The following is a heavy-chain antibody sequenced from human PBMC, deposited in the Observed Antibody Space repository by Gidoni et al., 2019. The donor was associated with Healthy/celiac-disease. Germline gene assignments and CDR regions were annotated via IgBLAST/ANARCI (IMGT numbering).Heavy chain of an antibody. Sequence: QVQLVASGGGVVQPGRVLRLSCEASGVTFSSYAMHWVRQAPGKGLEWVAVISYDGSNKYYADSVKGRFTISSDNSKNTLYLQMNSLRAEDTAVYYCARDQGGNSVVVFWVFDYWGQGTLVTVSS. V-gene: IGHV3-30-3*01. D-gene: IGHD2-15*01. CDR1: GVTFSSYA. CDR2: ISYDGSNK. J-gene: IGHJ4*02. CDR3: ARDQGGNSVVVFWVFDY.